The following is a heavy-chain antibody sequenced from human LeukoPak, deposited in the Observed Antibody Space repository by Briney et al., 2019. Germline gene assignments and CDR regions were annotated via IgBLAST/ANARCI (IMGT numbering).Heavy chain of an antibody. D-gene: IGHD3-10*01. CDR1: GGSISSYY. J-gene: IGHJ5*02. Sequence: SETLSLTCTVSGGSISSYYWSWIRQPPGKGLEWIGYIYYSGSTNYNPSLKSRVTISVDTSKNQFSLRLSSVTAADTAVYYCARDPRGFGKGRNWFDPWGQGTLVTVSS. CDR2: IYYSGST. CDR3: ARDPRGFGKGRNWFDP. V-gene: IGHV4-59*01.